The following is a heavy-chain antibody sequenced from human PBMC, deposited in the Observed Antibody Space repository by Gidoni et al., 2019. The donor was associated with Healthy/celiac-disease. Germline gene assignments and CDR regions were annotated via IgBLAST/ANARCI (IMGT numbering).Heavy chain of an antibody. D-gene: IGHD6-6*01. CDR1: GYTFTGYY. V-gene: IGHV1-2*02. CDR2: INPNSGGT. CDR3: ARVLTSSSSSGYADDY. Sequence: QVQLVQSGAEVKKPGASVKVSCKASGYTFTGYYMHWVRQAPGQGLEWMGWINPNSGGTNYAQKFQGRVTMTRDTSISTAYMELSRLRSDDTAVYYCARVLTSSSSSGYADDYWGQGTLVTVSS. J-gene: IGHJ4*02.